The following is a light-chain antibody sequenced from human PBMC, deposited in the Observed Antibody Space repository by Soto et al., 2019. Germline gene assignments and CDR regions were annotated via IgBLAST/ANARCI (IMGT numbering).Light chain of an antibody. CDR2: EGS. J-gene: IGLJ1*01. CDR1: SSDVGSYNL. Sequence: QSVLTQPASVSGSPGQSITISCTGTSSDVGSYNLVSWYQKQPGKAPKIMIYEGSKRPSGVSNRFSGSKSGNTASLTISGLQAEDEADYYCCSYAGSTYVFGTGTKVTVL. CDR3: CSYAGSTYV. V-gene: IGLV2-23*01.